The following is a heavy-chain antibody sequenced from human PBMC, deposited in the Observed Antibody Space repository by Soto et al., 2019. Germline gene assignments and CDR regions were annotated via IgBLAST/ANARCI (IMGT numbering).Heavy chain of an antibody. CDR3: ARHDYGGNQLSFDY. CDR2: IYYSGST. J-gene: IGHJ4*02. D-gene: IGHD4-17*01. Sequence: SETLSLTCTVPRDSISSSSYYWGWIRQPPGKGLEWIGSIYYSGSTYYNPSLKSRVTISVDTSKNQFSLKLSSVTAADTAVYYCARHDYGGNQLSFDYWGQGTLVTVS. V-gene: IGHV4-39*01. CDR1: RDSISSSSYY.